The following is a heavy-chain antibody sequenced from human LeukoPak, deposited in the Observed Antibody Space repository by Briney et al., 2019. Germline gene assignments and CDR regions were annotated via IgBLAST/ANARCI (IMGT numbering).Heavy chain of an antibody. D-gene: IGHD5-24*01. J-gene: IGHJ6*03. CDR2: INHSGST. Sequence: PSETLSLTCAVYGGSFSGYYWSWIRQLPGKGLEWIGEINHSGSTNYNPSLKSRVTISVDTSKNQFSLKLSSVTAADTAVYYCARLVRWLQLRGYYYYYYMDVWGKGTTVTVSS. V-gene: IGHV4-34*01. CDR3: ARLVRWLQLRGYYYYYYMDV. CDR1: GGSFSGYY.